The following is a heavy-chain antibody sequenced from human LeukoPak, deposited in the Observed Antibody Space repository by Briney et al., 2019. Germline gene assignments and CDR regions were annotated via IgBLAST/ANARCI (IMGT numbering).Heavy chain of an antibody. V-gene: IGHV3-21*04. D-gene: IGHD1/OR15-1a*01. CDR2: ISRTSTYI. Sequence: GGSLRLSCAASGFTLSYFGMNWVRQVPGKGLEWVSSISRTSTYIYYADSVKGRFTISRDNSKNTLYLQMNSLRAEDTAVYYCAKIASAMGKGNNDYYYYYMDVWGKGTTVTISS. J-gene: IGHJ6*03. CDR1: GFTLSYFG. CDR3: AKIASAMGKGNNDYYYYYMDV.